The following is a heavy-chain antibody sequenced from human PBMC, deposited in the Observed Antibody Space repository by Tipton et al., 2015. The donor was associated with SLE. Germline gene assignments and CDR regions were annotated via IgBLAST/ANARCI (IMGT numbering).Heavy chain of an antibody. CDR1: GYSITNGYY. J-gene: IGHJ4*02. D-gene: IGHD4-17*01. CDR3: ARIRPGHGDPFDF. Sequence: TLSLTCTVSGYSITNGYYWGWIRQAPGKGLEWVGSIYHSGSTFYEPSLKSRVTVSVDTSQNQVSLKLTSVTAADTAVYYCARIRPGHGDPFDFWGQGTLVTVSS. CDR2: IYHSGST. V-gene: IGHV4-38-2*02.